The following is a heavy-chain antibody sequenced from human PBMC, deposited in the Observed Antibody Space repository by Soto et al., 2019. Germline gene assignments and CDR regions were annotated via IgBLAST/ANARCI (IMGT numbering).Heavy chain of an antibody. CDR3: ARDPPMVRGVIIEFDY. Sequence: EVQLVESGGGLVQPGGSLRLSCAASGFTFSSYSMNWVRQAPGKGLEWVSYISSSSSTIYYADSVKGRFTISRDNAKNSLDLQMNSLRDEDTAVYYCARDPPMVRGVIIEFDYWGQGTLVTVSS. CDR1: GFTFSSYS. J-gene: IGHJ4*02. V-gene: IGHV3-48*02. CDR2: ISSSSSTI. D-gene: IGHD3-10*01.